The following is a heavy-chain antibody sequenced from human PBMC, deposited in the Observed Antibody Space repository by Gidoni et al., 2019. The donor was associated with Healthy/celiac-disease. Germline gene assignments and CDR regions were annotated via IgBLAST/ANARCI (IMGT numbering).Heavy chain of an antibody. CDR1: GFPFSDYY. Sequence: QVPLVESGGGLVKPGGSLRLSCAASGFPFSDYYMSWIRPAPGKGLEWFSYISSRGSTIYYADSVKGRFTISRDNAKNSLYLQMNSLRAEDTAVYYCARAGPPSVLEWELYGMDVWGQGTTVTVSS. CDR2: ISSRGSTI. CDR3: ARAGPPSVLEWELYGMDV. D-gene: IGHD3-3*01. V-gene: IGHV3-11*01. J-gene: IGHJ6*02.